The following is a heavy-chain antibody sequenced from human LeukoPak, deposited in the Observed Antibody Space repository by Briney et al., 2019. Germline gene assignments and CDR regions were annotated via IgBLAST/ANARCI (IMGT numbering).Heavy chain of an antibody. D-gene: IGHD2-15*01. J-gene: IGHJ4*02. CDR1: GFTFSSYW. CDR3: ARGSGNRGSGLRVAVYYFDY. CDR2: INHSGST. Sequence: GSLRLSCAASGFTFSSYWMHWIRQPPGKGLEWIGEINHSGSTNYNPSLKSRVTISVDTSKNQFSLKLSSVTAADTAVYYCARGSGNRGSGLRVAVYYFDYWGQGTLVTVSS. V-gene: IGHV4-34*01.